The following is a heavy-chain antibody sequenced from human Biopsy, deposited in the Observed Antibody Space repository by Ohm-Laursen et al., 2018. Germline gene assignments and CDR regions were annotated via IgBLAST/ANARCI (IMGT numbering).Heavy chain of an antibody. CDR1: GASIISGGHF. V-gene: IGHV4-31*02. CDR3: ARLGSGDYFPTFFDF. J-gene: IGHJ4*02. D-gene: IGHD5-12*01. Sequence: TLSLTWTVSGASIISGGHFWNWIRQHPGKGLEWIGYIYYSGSTYYNPSLKSRVSISVDTSKNQFSLKLSSVTAADTAVYYCARLGSGDYFPTFFDFWGQGALVTVSS. CDR2: IYYSGST.